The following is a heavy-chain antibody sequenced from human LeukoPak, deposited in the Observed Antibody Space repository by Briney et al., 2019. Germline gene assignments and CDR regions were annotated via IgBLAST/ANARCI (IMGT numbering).Heavy chain of an antibody. J-gene: IGHJ6*03. CDR1: GFIFSSYS. Sequence: PGGSLRLSCAASGFIFSSYSMNWVRQPPGKGLEWIGEINHSESTNYNPSLKSRVTISVDTSKNQFSLKLSSVTAADTAVYYCAREGGGKAASSYYYYYMDVWGKGTTVTVSS. D-gene: IGHD6-13*01. CDR2: INHSEST. CDR3: AREGGGKAASSYYYYYMDV. V-gene: IGHV4-34*01.